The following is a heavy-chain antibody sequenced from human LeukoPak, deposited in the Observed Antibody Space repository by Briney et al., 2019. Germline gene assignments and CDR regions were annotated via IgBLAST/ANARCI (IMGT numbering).Heavy chain of an antibody. V-gene: IGHV1-8*01. D-gene: IGHD1-1*01. CDR3: ARGREENDYYYYYGMDV. CDR1: GCTFTSYD. Sequence: ASVKVSCKASGCTFTSYDINWVRQATGQGLEWMGWMNPNSGNTGYAQKFQGRVTMTRNTSISTAYMELSSLRSEGTAVYYCARGREENDYYYYYGMDVWGQGTTVTVSS. CDR2: MNPNSGNT. J-gene: IGHJ6*02.